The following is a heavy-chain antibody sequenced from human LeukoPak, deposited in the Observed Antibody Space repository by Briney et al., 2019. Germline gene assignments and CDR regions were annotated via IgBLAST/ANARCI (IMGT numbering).Heavy chain of an antibody. CDR3: ATSTLTLGYYYYYMDV. CDR2: IYHSGST. CDR1: GGSISTSSYY. Sequence: SETLSLTCALPGGSISTSSYYWGWIRQPPGEGLEWIGSIYHSGSTYYNPSLKSRVTISVDTSKNQFSLKLNSVTAADTAVYYCATSTLTLGYYYYYMDVWDRGTTVTVSS. D-gene: IGHD4-17*01. J-gene: IGHJ6*03. V-gene: IGHV4-39*01.